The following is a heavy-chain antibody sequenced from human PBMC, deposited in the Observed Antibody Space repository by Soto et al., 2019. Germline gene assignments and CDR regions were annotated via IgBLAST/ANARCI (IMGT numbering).Heavy chain of an antibody. V-gene: IGHV4-30-2*01. J-gene: IGHJ4*02. CDR3: ARVAITYDSSGYYFDY. CDR1: GGSISSGCYS. CDR2: IYHSGST. D-gene: IGHD3-22*01. Sequence: SETLSLTCAVCGGSISSGCYSWSWIRQPPGKGLEWIGYIYHSGSTYYNPSLKSRVTISVDRSKNQFSLKLSSVTAADTAVYYCARVAITYDSSGYYFDYLGQGTLVALSS.